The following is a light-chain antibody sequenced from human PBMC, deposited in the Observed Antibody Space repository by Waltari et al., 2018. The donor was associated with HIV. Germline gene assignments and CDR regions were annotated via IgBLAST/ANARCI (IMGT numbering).Light chain of an antibody. CDR3: SSYGDSLRVL. Sequence: QSALTQPPSASGSLGQSVTISCTGSSSDIGAYDSVSWFQQHPRSAPQLLLYEITRRRVTVSDRFSGSRSGSTAFLTVAGLQPDDEATYFCSSYGDSLRVLFGGGTKVTVL. V-gene: IGLV2-8*01. J-gene: IGLJ3*02. CDR1: SSDIGAYDS. CDR2: EIT.